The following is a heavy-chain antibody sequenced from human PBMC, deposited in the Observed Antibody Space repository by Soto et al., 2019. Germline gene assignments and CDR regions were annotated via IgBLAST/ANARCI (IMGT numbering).Heavy chain of an antibody. D-gene: IGHD3-3*01. J-gene: IGHJ4*02. V-gene: IGHV3-23*01. CDR1: GFTFSSYA. CDR2: ISGSGGST. CDR3: VTFPPPRTWSGYYTPISVATHDY. Sequence: EVQLLESGGGLVQPGGSLRLSCAASGFTFSSYAMSWVRQAPGKGLEWVSAISGSGGSTYYADSVKGRFTISRDNSKNTLYLQMNSVRAEDTAVYYCVTFPPPRTWSGYYTPISVATHDYWGQGTLVTVSS.